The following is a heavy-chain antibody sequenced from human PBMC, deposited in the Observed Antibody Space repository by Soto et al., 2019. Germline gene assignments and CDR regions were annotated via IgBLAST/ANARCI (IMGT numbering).Heavy chain of an antibody. J-gene: IGHJ6*02. Sequence: SVKVSCKASGGTFSSYAISWVRQAPGQGLEWMGGIIPIFGTANYAQRFQGIVTITSDKSTSTAYMELSSLRSEDTAVYYCARGKFSATYYFYYGMDVWGQGTTVTVSS. D-gene: IGHD2-15*01. CDR2: IIPIFGTA. CDR1: GGTFSSYA. V-gene: IGHV1-69*06. CDR3: ARGKFSATYYFYYGMDV.